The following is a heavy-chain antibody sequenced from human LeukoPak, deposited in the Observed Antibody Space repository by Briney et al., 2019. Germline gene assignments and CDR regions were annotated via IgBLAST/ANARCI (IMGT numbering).Heavy chain of an antibody. Sequence: PGGSLRLSCAASGFTFSSYAMSWVRQAPGKGLEWVPAISGSGGSTYYADSVKGRFTISRDNSKNTLYLQMNSLRAEDTAVYYCAKVLMAARRYFDYWGQGTLVTVSS. D-gene: IGHD5-24*01. CDR1: GFTFSSYA. CDR2: ISGSGGST. V-gene: IGHV3-23*01. CDR3: AKVLMAARRYFDY. J-gene: IGHJ4*02.